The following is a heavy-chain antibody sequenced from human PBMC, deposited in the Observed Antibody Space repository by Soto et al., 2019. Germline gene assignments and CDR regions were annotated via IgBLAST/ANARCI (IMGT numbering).Heavy chain of an antibody. CDR2: ISWNSGSI. V-gene: IGHV3-9*01. D-gene: IGHD2-15*01. CDR1: GFTFDDYA. Sequence: EVQLVESGGGLVQPGGSLKLSCGASGFTFDDYAMNWVRQAPGKGLEWVSDISWNSGSIDYADSVKGRITISRDNAKNSLRMQRKSLRAEDTAYYYWARADIESIEAPGYFDYWGQGILVTVSS. CDR3: ARADIESIEAPGYFDY. J-gene: IGHJ4*02.